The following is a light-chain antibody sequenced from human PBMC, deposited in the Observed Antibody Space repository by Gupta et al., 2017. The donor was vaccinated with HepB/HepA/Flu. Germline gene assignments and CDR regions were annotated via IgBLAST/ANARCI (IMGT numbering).Light chain of an antibody. CDR2: AAS. Sequence: DMQMSQSPSLVSASIGDRATISWRASQGISTWVAWYQQKPGRAPNLLIYAASRVQSEVPDRFSGGGSGTDFTLTIRSLQPEDAATYYCQQPDSYPCTFGQGTQVDIK. J-gene: IGKJ2*02. CDR3: QQPDSYPCT. CDR1: QGISTW. V-gene: IGKV1-12*01.